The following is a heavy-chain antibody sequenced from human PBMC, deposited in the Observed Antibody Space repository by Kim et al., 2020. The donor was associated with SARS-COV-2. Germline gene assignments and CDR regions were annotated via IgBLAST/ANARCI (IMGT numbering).Heavy chain of an antibody. CDR3: AREGIAARRMDV. V-gene: IGHV3-48*03. CDR2: ISSSGSTI. Sequence: GGSLRPSCAASGFTFSSYEMNWVRQAPGKGLEWVSYISSSGSTIYYADSVKGRFTISRDNAENSLYLQMNSLRAEDTAVYYCAREGIAARRMDVWGKGTTVTVSS. J-gene: IGHJ6*04. D-gene: IGHD6-6*01. CDR1: GFTFSSYE.